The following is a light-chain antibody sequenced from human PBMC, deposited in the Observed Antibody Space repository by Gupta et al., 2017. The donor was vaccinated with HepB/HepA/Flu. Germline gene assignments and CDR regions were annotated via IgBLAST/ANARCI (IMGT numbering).Light chain of an antibody. V-gene: IGLV3-1*01. Sequence: SYELTQPPSVSVSPGQTARSTCSGDKLGDKYACWYQQKPGQSPVLVIYQDSKRPSGIPERFSGSNSGNTATLTISGTQAMDEADYYCQAWDSSVVFGGGTKLTVL. CDR2: QDS. CDR3: QAWDSSVV. CDR1: KLGDKY. J-gene: IGLJ2*01.